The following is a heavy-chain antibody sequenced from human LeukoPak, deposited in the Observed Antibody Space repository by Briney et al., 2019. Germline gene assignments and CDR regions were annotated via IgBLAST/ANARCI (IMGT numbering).Heavy chain of an antibody. Sequence: GGSLRLSCAASGFTFSNFNMNWVRQAPGKGLEWVSTISIGSTRILYADSVKGRFTISRDNAKNSLQMQMNGLRVEDTGVYYCARGLTAGDFDYWGQGTLVTVSS. J-gene: IGHJ4*02. D-gene: IGHD4-17*01. CDR2: ISIGSTRI. V-gene: IGHV3-21*01. CDR3: ARGLTAGDFDY. CDR1: GFTFSNFN.